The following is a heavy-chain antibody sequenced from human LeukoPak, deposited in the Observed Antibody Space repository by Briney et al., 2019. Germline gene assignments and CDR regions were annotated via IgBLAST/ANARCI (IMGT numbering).Heavy chain of an antibody. J-gene: IGHJ4*02. CDR1: GGSISSYY. CDR3: ASGPSTRGGIDY. D-gene: IGHD4-23*01. Sequence: SETLSLTCTVSGGSISSYYWSWIRQPAGKGLEWIGYIYTSGSTNYNPSLKSRVTISVDTSKNQFSLKLSSVTAADTAVYYCASGPSTRGGIDYWGQGTLVTVSS. V-gene: IGHV4-4*09. CDR2: IYTSGST.